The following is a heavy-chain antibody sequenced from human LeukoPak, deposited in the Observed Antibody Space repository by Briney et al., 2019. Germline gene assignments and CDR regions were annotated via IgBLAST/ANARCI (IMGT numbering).Heavy chain of an antibody. CDR1: GVSISSGSYY. Sequence: SETLSLTCTVSGVSISSGSYYWSWIRQPAGKGLEWIGHIYTSGSTYYNPSLKSRVTISVDTSKNQFSLKLNSVTAADTAVYYCARRIVGATNWFDPWGQGTLVTVSS. CDR3: ARRIVGATNWFDP. D-gene: IGHD1-26*01. J-gene: IGHJ5*02. CDR2: IYTSGST. V-gene: IGHV4-61*09.